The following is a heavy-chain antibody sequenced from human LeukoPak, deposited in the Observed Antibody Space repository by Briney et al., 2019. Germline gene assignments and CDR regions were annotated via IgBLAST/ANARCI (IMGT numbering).Heavy chain of an antibody. CDR3: ARSSYSSSSSV. CDR1: GFTLSGFW. D-gene: IGHD6-6*01. CDR2: INPDGSEG. V-gene: IGHV3-7*03. Sequence: GGSLRLSCAVSGFTLSGFWMSWSRQAPGKGLEWVASINPDGSEGYYADVVKGRFTISRDNAKNSLYLQINSLRAEDTAVYYCARSSYSSSSSVWGQGTMVTVSS. J-gene: IGHJ3*01.